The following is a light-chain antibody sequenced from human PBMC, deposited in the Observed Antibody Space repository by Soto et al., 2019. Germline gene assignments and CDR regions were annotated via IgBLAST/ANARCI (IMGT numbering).Light chain of an antibody. J-gene: IGKJ1*01. CDR3: QQSYRTPRT. Sequence: DIQMTQSPSSLSASAGDRVTITCRASQSVSSYLTWYQQKPGKAPKLLIYAASTRQSGVPSRFSGSGSGTEFTLTISSLQPEDFATYYCQQSYRTPRTFGRGTKVEIK. CDR1: QSVSSY. V-gene: IGKV1-39*01. CDR2: AAS.